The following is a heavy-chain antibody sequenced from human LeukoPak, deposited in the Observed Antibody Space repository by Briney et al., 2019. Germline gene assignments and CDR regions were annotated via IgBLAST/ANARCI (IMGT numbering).Heavy chain of an antibody. Sequence: GGSLRLSCAASGFTFSSYAMNWVRQAPGKGLEWVSAISGSGGSTYYADSVKGRFTISRDNTKNTLYLQMNSLRAEDTAVYYCAKGGVVFCSGGSCYFDYWGQGTLVTVSS. CDR3: AKGGVVFCSGGSCYFDY. J-gene: IGHJ4*02. CDR1: GFTFSSYA. CDR2: ISGSGGST. D-gene: IGHD2-15*01. V-gene: IGHV3-23*01.